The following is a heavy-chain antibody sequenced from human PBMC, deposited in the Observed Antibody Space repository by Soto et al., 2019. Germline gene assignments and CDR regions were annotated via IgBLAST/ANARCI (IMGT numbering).Heavy chain of an antibody. CDR2: ISSSSSYI. CDR3: ARARFLEWYNMEYYFDY. D-gene: IGHD3-3*01. V-gene: IGHV3-21*01. Sequence: EVQLVESGGGLVKPGGSLRLSCAASGFTFSSYSMNWVRQAPGKGLEWVSSISSSSSYIYYADSVKGRFTISRDNAKNSLYLQMNSLRAEDTAVYYCARARFLEWYNMEYYFDYWGQGTLVTVSS. J-gene: IGHJ4*02. CDR1: GFTFSSYS.